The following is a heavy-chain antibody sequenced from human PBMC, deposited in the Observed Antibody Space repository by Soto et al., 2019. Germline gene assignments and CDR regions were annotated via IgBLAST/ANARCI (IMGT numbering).Heavy chain of an antibody. CDR1: RYTFISYG. V-gene: IGHV1-18*01. CDR2: INVYNGKT. J-gene: IGHJ4*02. Sequence: GASVKVSCKASRYTFISYGFSWVRQAPGQGLEWMGWINVYNGKTNYAQNFQGRVTMTTDTSTTTAYMELRSLRSDDTAMYYCARVKGPTRPFDYWGQGTLVTVSS. CDR3: ARVKGPTRPFDY.